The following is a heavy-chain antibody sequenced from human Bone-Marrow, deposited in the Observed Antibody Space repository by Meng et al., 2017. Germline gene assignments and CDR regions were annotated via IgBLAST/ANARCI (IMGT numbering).Heavy chain of an antibody. Sequence: SDTLSLTGTVSGGSISSYYWSWIRQPPGKGLEWTGYFYYSVSTNYNPSLKSRVTISVDTSKNQFSLKLSSVTAADTAVYYCARPSFFPTGTRDAFEIWGQGTMVTVSS. CDR3: ARPSFFPTGTRDAFEI. CDR2: FYYSVST. CDR1: GGSISSYY. D-gene: IGHD1-1*01. V-gene: IGHV4-59*01. J-gene: IGHJ3*02.